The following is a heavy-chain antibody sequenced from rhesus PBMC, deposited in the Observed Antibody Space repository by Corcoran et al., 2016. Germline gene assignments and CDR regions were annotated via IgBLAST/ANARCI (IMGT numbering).Heavy chain of an antibody. CDR2: IGGASDNS. Sequence: QVQLQESGPGLVKPSETLLLTCAVSGVSIRNHWWSWIRPPPGTGMEWIGEIGGASDNSDNNSSLKSRVTMSKDVSKNQFYLRMASVTAADTAVFYCVKNTGHIGHAYDFWGQGLRVTVSS. CDR1: GVSIRNHW. D-gene: IGHD2-21*01. J-gene: IGHJ4*01. CDR3: VKNTGHIGHAYDF. V-gene: IGHV4-80*01.